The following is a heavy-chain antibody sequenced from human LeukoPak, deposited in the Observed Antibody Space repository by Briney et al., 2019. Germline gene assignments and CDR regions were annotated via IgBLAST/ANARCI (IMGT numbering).Heavy chain of an antibody. CDR3: AREEGLRYFDWLLYAKYNWFDP. CDR1: GGTFTSYA. J-gene: IGHJ5*02. Sequence: ASVKLSFKASGGTFTSYAISWVRQAPGPGLEWMGRIIPILGIANFAQKFQGRVTITADKSTSTAYMELSSLRSEDTAVYYCAREEGLRYFDWLLYAKYNWFDPWGQGTLVTVSS. CDR2: IIPILGIA. V-gene: IGHV1-69*04. D-gene: IGHD3-9*01.